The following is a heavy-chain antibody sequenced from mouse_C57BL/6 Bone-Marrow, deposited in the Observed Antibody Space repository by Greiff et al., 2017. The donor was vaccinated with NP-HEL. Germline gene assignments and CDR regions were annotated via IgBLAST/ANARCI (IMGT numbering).Heavy chain of an antibody. J-gene: IGHJ4*01. Sequence: EVQLVESEGGLVQPGSSMKLSCTASGFTFSDYYMAWVRQVPEKGLEWVANINYDGSSTYYLDSLKSRFIISRDNAKNILYLQMSSLKSEDTATYDCAREGGLRRRTYAMDYWGQGTAVTVSA. D-gene: IGHD2-4*01. CDR3: AREGGLRRRTYAMDY. V-gene: IGHV5-16*01. CDR1: GFTFSDYY. CDR2: INYDGSST.